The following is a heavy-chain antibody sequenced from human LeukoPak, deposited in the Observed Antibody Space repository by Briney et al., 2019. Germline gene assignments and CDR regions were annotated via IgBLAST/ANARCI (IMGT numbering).Heavy chain of an antibody. J-gene: IGHJ4*02. Sequence: PSETLSLTCTVSGGSISSTSYYWTWIRQPPGKGLEWIGSIYYSGSTYYNPTLKSRVTISVDTFKNQFSLKLRSVTVANTAVYYCARRGTEAGKGGRYFNYWGQGTLVTVSS. CDR2: IYYSGST. D-gene: IGHD6-13*01. CDR1: GGSISSTSYY. V-gene: IGHV4-39*01. CDR3: ARRGTEAGKGGRYFNY.